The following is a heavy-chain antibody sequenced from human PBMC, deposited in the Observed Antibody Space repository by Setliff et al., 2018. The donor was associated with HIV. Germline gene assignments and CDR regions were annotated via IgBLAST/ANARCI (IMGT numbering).Heavy chain of an antibody. CDR1: GFTFRNVW. Sequence: GGSLRLSCAGSGFTFRNVWMRWVRQVPGKGLEWMGLIRNKNDGGTTEHAAPMKGRFTISRYDSKNTLYLQVDSLATEASAIYYCATYNTKAAFAAWGQGTRVTVSS. V-gene: IGHV3-15*01. J-gene: IGHJ3*01. CDR2: IRNKNDGGTT. D-gene: IGHD1-1*01. CDR3: ATYNTKAAFAA.